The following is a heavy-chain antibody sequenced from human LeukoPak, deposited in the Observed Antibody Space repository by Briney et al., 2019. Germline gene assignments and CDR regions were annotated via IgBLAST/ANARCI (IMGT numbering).Heavy chain of an antibody. CDR1: GYSFTSYW. D-gene: IGHD4-17*01. J-gene: IGHJ5*02. Sequence: GESLKISCKGSGYSFTSYWIGWVRQMPGKGLEWMGIIFPGDSDTRYSPSFQGQVTISADESISTAYLQWSSLKASDTAMYYCARAGTVTPTWFDPWGQGTLVTVSS. CDR2: IFPGDSDT. V-gene: IGHV5-51*01. CDR3: ARAGTVTPTWFDP.